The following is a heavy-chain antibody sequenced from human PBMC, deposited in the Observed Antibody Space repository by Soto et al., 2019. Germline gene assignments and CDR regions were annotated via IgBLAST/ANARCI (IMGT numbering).Heavy chain of an antibody. V-gene: IGHV1-69*02. CDR1: GGTFSSYT. D-gene: IGHD3-22*01. CDR2: IIPILGIA. Sequence: QVQLVQSGAEVKKPGSSVKVSCKASGGTFSSYTISWVRQAPGQGLEWMGRIIPILGIANYAQKFRGRVTITADKSTSTAYMELSSLRSEDTAVYYCARAHYYDSSGYFDYWGQGTLVTVSS. CDR3: ARAHYYDSSGYFDY. J-gene: IGHJ4*02.